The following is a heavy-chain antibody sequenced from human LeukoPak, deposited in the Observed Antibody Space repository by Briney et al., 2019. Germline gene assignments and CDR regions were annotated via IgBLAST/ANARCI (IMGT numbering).Heavy chain of an antibody. V-gene: IGHV3-7*01. Sequence: GSLRLSCVGSRFSLSTYWMSWVRQAPGKGLEWVANIKQDGDVKQYVDSVKGRFTISRDNAKNTLYLQMNSLRAEDTAVYYCARVLAVAGRVYYYYYGMDVWGQGTTVTVSS. CDR2: IKQDGDVK. J-gene: IGHJ6*02. D-gene: IGHD6-19*01. CDR3: ARVLAVAGRVYYYYYGMDV. CDR1: RFSLSTYW.